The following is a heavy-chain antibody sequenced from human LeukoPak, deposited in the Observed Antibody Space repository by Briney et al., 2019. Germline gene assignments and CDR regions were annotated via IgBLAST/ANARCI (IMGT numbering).Heavy chain of an antibody. CDR2: ISGSAHKI. D-gene: IGHD1-26*01. V-gene: IGHV3-23*01. Sequence: QSGGSLRLSCVASGITFSNYAVSWVRQAPEKGLDWVSVISGSAHKIRYADSVKGRFTISRDNSENIVYLQMNNLRAEDTAVYYCAKGYHSGSYYWFDPWGQGTLVTVSS. J-gene: IGHJ5*02. CDR3: AKGYHSGSYYWFDP. CDR1: GITFSNYA.